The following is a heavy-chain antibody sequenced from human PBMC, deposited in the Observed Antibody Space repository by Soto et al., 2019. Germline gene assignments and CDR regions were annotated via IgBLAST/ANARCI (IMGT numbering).Heavy chain of an antibody. J-gene: IGHJ6*02. D-gene: IGHD6-13*01. CDR2: IYYSGST. V-gene: IGHV4-59*08. CDR3: ARLASSSWYDYYYGMDV. CDR1: GGSISSYY. Sequence: SETLSLTCTVSGGSISSYYWSWIRQPPGKGLEWIGYIYYSGSTNYNPSLKSRVTISVDTSKNQFSLKLSSVTAADTAVYYCARLASSSWYDYYYGMDVWGQGTTVT.